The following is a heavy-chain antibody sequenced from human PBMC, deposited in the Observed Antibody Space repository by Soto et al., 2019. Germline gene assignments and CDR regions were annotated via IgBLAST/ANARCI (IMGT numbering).Heavy chain of an antibody. CDR2: IDPRSGGT. CDR3: ATDDYGIGHA. Sequence: HVQLVQSGTEVKKPGASVRVSCMVSGYPFTTYYIHWVRQAPGQGLEWMGWIDPRSGGTVYEQKFQGRVTMTRDTSISTVYMDLSGLTSDDTALYYCATDDYGIGHAWGQGSLVTVSS. J-gene: IGHJ5*02. CDR1: GYPFTTYY. V-gene: IGHV1-2*02. D-gene: IGHD3-10*01.